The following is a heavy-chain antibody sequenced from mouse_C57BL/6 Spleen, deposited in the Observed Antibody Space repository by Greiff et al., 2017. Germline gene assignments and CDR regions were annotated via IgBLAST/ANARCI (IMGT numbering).Heavy chain of an antibody. Sequence: QVQLQQSGAELVRPGTSVKVSCKASGYAFTNYLIEWVKQRPGQGLEWIGVINPGSGGTNYNEKFKGKATLTADKSSSTAYMQLSSLTSEDSAVYFGARDTGTSFAYWGQGTLVTVSA. CDR2: INPGSGGT. CDR1: GYAFTNYL. CDR3: ARDTGTSFAY. V-gene: IGHV1-54*01. J-gene: IGHJ3*01. D-gene: IGHD4-1*01.